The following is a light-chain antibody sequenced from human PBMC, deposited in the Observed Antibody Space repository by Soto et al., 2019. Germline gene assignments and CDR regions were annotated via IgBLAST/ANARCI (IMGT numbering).Light chain of an antibody. J-gene: IGKJ1*01. Sequence: EIVMTQSPATLSLSPGERATLSCRASQSVSSKLAWFQQKPGQAPRLLIYGSYTRATGIPARFSGSGSGTEFTLTISSLQSEDVAVYYCQQYNNWPLTFGQGTKVEIK. V-gene: IGKV3D-15*01. CDR1: QSVSSK. CDR3: QQYNNWPLT. CDR2: GSY.